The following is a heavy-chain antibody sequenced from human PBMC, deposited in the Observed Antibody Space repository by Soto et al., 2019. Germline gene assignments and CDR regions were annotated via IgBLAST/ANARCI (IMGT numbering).Heavy chain of an antibody. CDR2: TKNKAQRYTT. D-gene: IGHD1-26*01. Sequence: EVQLVESGGGLVQPGGSLRLSCVVSGFTLSDHYMDWVRQAPGKGLEWVGRTKNKAQRYTTEYAASVKGRFTISRDDSENSVYLQMNSLKTEDTAVYYCVRWDSGNPENWGQGTLVTVSS. CDR3: VRWDSGNPEN. V-gene: IGHV3-72*01. CDR1: GFTLSDHY. J-gene: IGHJ4*02.